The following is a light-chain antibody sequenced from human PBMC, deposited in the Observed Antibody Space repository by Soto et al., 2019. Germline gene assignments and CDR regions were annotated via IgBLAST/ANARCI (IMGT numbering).Light chain of an antibody. J-gene: IGKJ4*01. Sequence: IVLTHSPATLSSFPFDRVTLSCMASQYINTRLAWYQHRPGQAPRLLIYGASTRATGIPARFSGSGSGTEFTLTISSLQSEDFAVYYCQQYNNWPPKITFGGGTKVDIK. CDR2: GAS. V-gene: IGKV3-15*01. CDR3: QQYNNWPPKIT. CDR1: QYINTR.